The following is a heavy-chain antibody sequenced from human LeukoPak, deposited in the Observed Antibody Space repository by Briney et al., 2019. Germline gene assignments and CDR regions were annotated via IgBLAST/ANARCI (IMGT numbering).Heavy chain of an antibody. CDR3: ARDRLRWPKIDY. CDR2: IYNSGST. D-gene: IGHD4-23*01. V-gene: IGHV4-59*01. Sequence: SETLSLTCTVSGGSFNTYYWSWIRQPPGKGLEWIGYIYNSGSTYYNPSLKSRVTISEDTSKNQFSLKLSSVTAADTAVYYCARDRLRWPKIDYWGQGTLVTVSS. J-gene: IGHJ4*02. CDR1: GGSFNTYY.